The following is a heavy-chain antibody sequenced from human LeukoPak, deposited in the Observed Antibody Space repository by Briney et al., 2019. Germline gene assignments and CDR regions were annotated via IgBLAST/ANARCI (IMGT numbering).Heavy chain of an antibody. CDR3: ARGDGPYSSSWYRYYYYYYGMDV. V-gene: IGHV1-8*01. D-gene: IGHD6-13*01. J-gene: IGHJ6*02. CDR1: GYTFTSYG. Sequence: GASVKVSCKASGYTFTSYGINWVRQATGQGLEWMGWMNPNSGNTGYAQKFQGRVTMTRNTSISTAYMELSSLRSEDTAVYYCARGDGPYSSSWYRYYYYYYGMDVWGQGTTVTVSS. CDR2: MNPNSGNT.